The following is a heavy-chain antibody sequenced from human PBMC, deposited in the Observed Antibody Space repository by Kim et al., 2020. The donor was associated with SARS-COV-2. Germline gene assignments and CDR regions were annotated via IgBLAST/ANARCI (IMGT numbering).Heavy chain of an antibody. CDR3: ARKSVITDNWFDP. J-gene: IGHJ5*02. V-gene: IGHV4-59*08. CDR2: IYYSGST. CDR1: GGSISSYY. Sequence: SETLSLTCTVSGGSISSYYWSWIRQPPGKGLEWIGYIYYSGSTNYNPSLKSRVTISVDTSKNQFSLKLSSVTAADTAVYYCARKSVITDNWFDPWGQGTLVTVSS. D-gene: IGHD3-22*01.